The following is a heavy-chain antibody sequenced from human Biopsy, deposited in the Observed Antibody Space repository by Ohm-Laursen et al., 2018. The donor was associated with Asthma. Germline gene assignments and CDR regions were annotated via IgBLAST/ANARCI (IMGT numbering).Heavy chain of an antibody. J-gene: IGHJ4*02. CDR3: ASDFPKDYVRYNFQF. CDR1: GYSLTALS. CDR2: HDHEEGGT. Sequence: SVKVSCKISGYSLTALSMHWVRQAPGQGLEWMGGHDHEEGGTVNARRFQGRVTMTEDTSTDTAYMELSSLSSDDPAVYYCASDFPKDYVRYNFQFWGQGTLVTVSS. D-gene: IGHD4-17*01. V-gene: IGHV1-24*01.